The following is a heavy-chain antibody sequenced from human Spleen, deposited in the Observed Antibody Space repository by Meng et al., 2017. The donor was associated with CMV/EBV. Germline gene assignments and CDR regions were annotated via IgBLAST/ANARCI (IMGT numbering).Heavy chain of an antibody. CDR3: ARDRKRYSSSWIYYYYGMDV. V-gene: IGHV3-30*04. CDR1: GFTFSSYA. J-gene: IGHJ6*02. CDR2: ISYDGSNK. Sequence: GESLKISCAASGFTFSSYAMHWVRQAPGKGLEWVAVISYDGSNKYYADSVKGRFTISRDNSKNTLYLQMNSLRAEDTAVYYCARDRKRYSSSWIYYYYGMDVWGQGNPGHRLL. D-gene: IGHD6-13*01.